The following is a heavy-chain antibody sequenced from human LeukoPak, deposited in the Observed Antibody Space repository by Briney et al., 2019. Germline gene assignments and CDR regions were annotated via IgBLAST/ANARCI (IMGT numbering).Heavy chain of an antibody. CDR2: ISSSSSYI. D-gene: IGHD2-21*01. J-gene: IGHJ4*02. CDR1: GFTFSSYS. V-gene: IGHV3-21*01. Sequence: GGSLRPSCAASGFTFSSYSMNWVRQAPGKGLEWVSSISSSSSYIYYADSVKGRFTISRDNAKNSLYLQMNSLRAEDTAVYYCAKLLWWWHYWGQGTLVTVSS. CDR3: AKLLWWWHY.